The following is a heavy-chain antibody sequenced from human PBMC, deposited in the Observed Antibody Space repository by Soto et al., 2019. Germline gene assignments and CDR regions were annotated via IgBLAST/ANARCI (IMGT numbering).Heavy chain of an antibody. V-gene: IGHV3-15*01. CDR2: IKSKTDGGTT. D-gene: IGHD3-16*02. CDR1: GFTFSNAW. Sequence: PGGTLRLSCAASGFTFSNAWMSWVRQAPGKGLEWVGRIKSKTDGGTTDYAAPVKGRFTISRDDSKNTLYLQMNSLKTEDTAVYYCTTEGIMITFGGVIVYYPGHTDYYYYCMDVWGKGTTFTVSS. CDR3: TTEGIMITFGGVIVYYPGHTDYYYYCMDV. J-gene: IGHJ6*04.